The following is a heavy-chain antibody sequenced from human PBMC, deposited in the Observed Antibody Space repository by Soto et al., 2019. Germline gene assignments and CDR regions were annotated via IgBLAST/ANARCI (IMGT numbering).Heavy chain of an antibody. V-gene: IGHV3-15*01. Sequence: GGSLRLSCAASGFTFSNAWMSWVRQAPGKGLEWVGRIKSKTDGGTTDYAAPVKGRFTISRDDSKNTLYLQMNSLKTEDTAVYYCTITHKGWFGELFSFWFDPWGQGTLVTVSS. J-gene: IGHJ5*02. CDR2: IKSKTDGGTT. CDR1: GFTFSNAW. CDR3: TITHKGWFGELFSFWFDP. D-gene: IGHD3-10*01.